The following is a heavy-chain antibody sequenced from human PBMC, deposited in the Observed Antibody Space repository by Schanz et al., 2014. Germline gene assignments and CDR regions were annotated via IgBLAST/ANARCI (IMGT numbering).Heavy chain of an antibody. CDR2: ISASGGDT. Sequence: EVQPVESGGGLIQPGGFLRLSCAACGFGFSSYSMNWARQAPGKGLEWVSVISASGGDTYYADSVKGRFTISRDNAKNSLYLEMNSLRAEDTALYYCARDRRNADLDYWGQGTLVTVSS. V-gene: IGHV3-48*01. J-gene: IGHJ4*02. CDR3: ARDRRNADLDY. D-gene: IGHD1-1*01. CDR1: GFGFSSYS.